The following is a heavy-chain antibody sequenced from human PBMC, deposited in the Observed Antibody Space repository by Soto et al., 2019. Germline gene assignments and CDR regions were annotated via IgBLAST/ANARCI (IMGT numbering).Heavy chain of an antibody. V-gene: IGHV1-69*13. CDR1: GGTFSSYA. CDR2: IIPIFGTA. D-gene: IGHD2-15*01. J-gene: IGHJ6*02. Sequence: GASVKVSCKASGGTFSSYAISWVRQAPGQGLEWMGGIIPIFGTANYAQKFQGRVTITADESTSTAYMELSSLRSEDTAVYYCARENRLREYCSGGRRAYYYYGMDVWGQGPTVTVSS. CDR3: ARENRLREYCSGGRRAYYYYGMDV.